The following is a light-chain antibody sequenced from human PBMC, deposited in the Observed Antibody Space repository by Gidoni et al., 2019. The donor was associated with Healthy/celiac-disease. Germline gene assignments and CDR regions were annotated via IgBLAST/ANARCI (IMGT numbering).Light chain of an antibody. J-gene: IGLJ2*01. CDR3: GTWDSSLSADVV. V-gene: IGLV1-51*02. CDR2: ENN. CDR1: STNIGTNY. Sequence: QSVLTQPPSVSAAPGQKVTISCSGRSTNIGTNYVSWYQQLPGTAPKLLIYENNKRPSGIPDRFSGSKSGTSATLGITGLQTGDEADYYCGTWDSSLSADVVFGGGTKLTVL.